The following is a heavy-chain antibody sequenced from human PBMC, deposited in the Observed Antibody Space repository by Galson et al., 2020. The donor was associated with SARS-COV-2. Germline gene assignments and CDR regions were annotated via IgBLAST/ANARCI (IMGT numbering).Heavy chain of an antibody. CDR3: AKGGDFDY. Sequence: GESLKISCAASGFTFSNYGIYWVRQAPGRGLQWVSLITATGDYTAYADSVKGRFTISRDNSKNMLYLQMNGLRADDTAVYYCAKGGDFDYWGQGTLVTVSS. CDR1: GFTFSNYG. J-gene: IGHJ4*02. V-gene: IGHV3-23*01. CDR2: ITATGDYT.